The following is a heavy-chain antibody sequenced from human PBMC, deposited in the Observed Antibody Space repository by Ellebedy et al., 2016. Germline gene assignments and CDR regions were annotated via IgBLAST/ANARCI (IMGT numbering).Heavy chain of an antibody. D-gene: IGHD3-22*01. CDR3: ARDKGSSGYSNWFDP. Sequence: SETLSLTXTVSGGSISSYYWSWIRQPAGKGLEWIGYIYYSGSTNYNPSLKSRVTISVDTSKNQFSLKLSSVTAADTAVYYCARDKGSSGYSNWFDPWGQGTLVTVSS. CDR1: GGSISSYY. V-gene: IGHV4-59*01. J-gene: IGHJ5*02. CDR2: IYYSGST.